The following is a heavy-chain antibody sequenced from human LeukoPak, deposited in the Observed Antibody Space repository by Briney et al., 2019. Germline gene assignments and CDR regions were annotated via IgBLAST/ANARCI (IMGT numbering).Heavy chain of an antibody. CDR1: GGSFSGYY. V-gene: IGHV4-34*01. CDR2: INHSGST. J-gene: IGHJ3*02. CDR3: ARGGDSSGYYLQDAFDI. Sequence: SETLSLTCAVYGGSFSGYYWSWIRQPPGKGLEWIGEINHSGSTNYNPSLKSRVTMLVDVSKNQFSLKPSSVTAADTAVYYCARGGDSSGYYLQDAFDIWGQGTMVTVSS. D-gene: IGHD3-22*01.